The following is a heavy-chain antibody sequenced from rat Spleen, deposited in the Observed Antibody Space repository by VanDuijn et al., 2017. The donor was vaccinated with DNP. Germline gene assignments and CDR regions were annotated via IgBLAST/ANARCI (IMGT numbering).Heavy chain of an antibody. CDR2: ISNTGDNT. Sequence: EVQLVETGGGLVQPGSPLKLSCAASGFIFRTNWLNWIRQAPGKGLEWVASISNTGDNTYYSDSVKGRFSLSRDNAKSTLYLQMDSLRSEDTATYYCARHPGGYVMDAWGQGVSVTVSS. J-gene: IGHJ4*01. CDR3: ARHPGGYVMDA. CDR1: GFIFRTNW. D-gene: IGHD1-11*01. V-gene: IGHV5-31*01.